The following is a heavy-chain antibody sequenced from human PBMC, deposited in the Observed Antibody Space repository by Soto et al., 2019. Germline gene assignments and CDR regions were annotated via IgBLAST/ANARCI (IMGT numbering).Heavy chain of an antibody. CDR1: GGSISSSNW. Sequence: PSETLSLTCAVSGGSISSSNWWSWVRQPPGKGLEWIGAIYHSGSTNYNPSLQSRVTISVDKSKNQFSLKLSSVTAADTAVYYCARRPWGRNQATHFDYWGQGTLVTVSS. V-gene: IGHV4-4*02. J-gene: IGHJ4*02. CDR3: ARRPWGRNQATHFDY. CDR2: IYHSGST. D-gene: IGHD7-27*01.